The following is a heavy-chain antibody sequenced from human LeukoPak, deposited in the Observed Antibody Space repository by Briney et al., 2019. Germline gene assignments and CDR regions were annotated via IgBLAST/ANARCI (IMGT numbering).Heavy chain of an antibody. V-gene: IGHV4-34*01. CDR3: ALSPGYSGYAYYFDY. J-gene: IGHJ4*02. Sequence: PSETLSLTCAVYGGSFSGYYWSWIRQPPGNGLEWIGEINHSGSTNYNPSLKSRVTISVDTSKNQFSLKLSSVTAADTAVYYCALSPGYSGYAYYFDYWGQGTLVTVSS. CDR2: INHSGST. D-gene: IGHD5-12*01. CDR1: GGSFSGYY.